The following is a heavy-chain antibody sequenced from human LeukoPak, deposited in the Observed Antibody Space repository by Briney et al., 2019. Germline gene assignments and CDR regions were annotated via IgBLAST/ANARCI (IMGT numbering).Heavy chain of an antibody. J-gene: IGHJ4*02. V-gene: IGHV3-53*01. CDR2: IYSGGST. Sequence: GGSLRLSCAASGFTVSSNYMSWVRQAPGKGLEWVSVIYSGGSTYYADSVKGRFTISRDNSENTLYLQMNSLRAEDTAVYYCARGGIPAYDFWSGYNYWGQGTPVTVSS. CDR3: ARGGIPAYDFWSGYNY. CDR1: GFTVSSNY. D-gene: IGHD3-3*01.